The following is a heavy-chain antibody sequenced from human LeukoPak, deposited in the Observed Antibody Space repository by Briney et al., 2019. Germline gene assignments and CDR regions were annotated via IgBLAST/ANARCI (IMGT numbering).Heavy chain of an antibody. CDR3: ARGGQYYYDSSGYWYFDY. D-gene: IGHD3-22*01. V-gene: IGHV4-39*07. CDR1: GGSISSSSYY. CDR2: IYYSGST. J-gene: IGHJ4*02. Sequence: PSETLSLTCTVSGGSISSSSYYWGWIRQPPGKGLEWIGSIYYSGSTYYNPSLKSRVTISVDTSKNQFSLKLSSVTAADTAVYYCARGGQYYYDSSGYWYFDYWGQGTLVTVSS.